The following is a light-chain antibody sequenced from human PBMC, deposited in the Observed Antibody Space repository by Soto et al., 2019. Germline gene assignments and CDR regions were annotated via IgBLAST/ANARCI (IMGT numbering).Light chain of an antibody. CDR2: GAS. J-gene: IGKJ1*01. CDR1: QSVSTRS. V-gene: IGKV3-20*01. CDR3: QQSYRTPRT. Sequence: EIVLTQSPGTLSLSPGERATLSCRASQSVSTRSLAWYQQKPGQAPRLLISGASSRAADIPDRFSGSGSGTDFTLTINRLEPEDFATYYCQQSYRTPRTFGQGTKVDNK.